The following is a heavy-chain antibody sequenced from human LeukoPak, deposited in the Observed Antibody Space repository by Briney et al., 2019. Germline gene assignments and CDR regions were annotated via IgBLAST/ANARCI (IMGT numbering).Heavy chain of an antibody. J-gene: IGHJ3*01. CDR3: ARPPAYGEDAFDV. CDR2: IYPIDSDT. V-gene: IGHV5-51*01. Sequence: GESLKISCKGSGYSFTSYWIGWVRQMPGKGLEWMGIIYPIDSDTRYSPSFRGQVTFSADKSISTAYLQWSSLKASDTAMYYCARPPAYGEDAFDVWGQGTMVTVSS. CDR1: GYSFTSYW. D-gene: IGHD2-21*01.